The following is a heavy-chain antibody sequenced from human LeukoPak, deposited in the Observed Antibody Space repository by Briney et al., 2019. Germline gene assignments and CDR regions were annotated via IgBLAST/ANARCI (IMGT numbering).Heavy chain of an antibody. V-gene: IGHV3-30*18. Sequence: GGSLRLSCAASGFTFSSYGMHWVRQAPGKGLEWVAVISYDRSNKYYADSVKGRFTISRDNSKNTLYLQMNSLRAEDTAVYYCAKDSMVRGENYFDYWGQGTLVTVSS. J-gene: IGHJ4*02. CDR2: ISYDRSNK. D-gene: IGHD3-10*01. CDR1: GFTFSSYG. CDR3: AKDSMVRGENYFDY.